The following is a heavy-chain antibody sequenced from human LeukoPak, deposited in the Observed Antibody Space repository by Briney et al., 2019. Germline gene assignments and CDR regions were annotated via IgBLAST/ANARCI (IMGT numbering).Heavy chain of an antibody. CDR3: ARKLGKWERLSPLDY. D-gene: IGHD1-26*01. CDR2: ISSSSDYI. J-gene: IGHJ4*02. V-gene: IGHV3-21*01. CDR1: GFTFNIYS. Sequence: GGSLRLSCAASGFTFNIYSMNWVRQAPGKGLEWVSSISSSSDYIYYADSVKGRFTISRDNARNSLYLQMTSLRAEDTAVYYCARKLGKWERLSPLDYWGQGTLVTVSS.